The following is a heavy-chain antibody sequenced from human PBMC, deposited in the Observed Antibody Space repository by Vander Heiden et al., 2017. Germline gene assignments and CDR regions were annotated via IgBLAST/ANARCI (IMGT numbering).Heavy chain of an antibody. CDR3: ARDRVLRYFDWSLTLDY. D-gene: IGHD3-9*01. V-gene: IGHV3-30-3*01. CDR1: GFTFRRYA. Sequence: QVQLVESGGGVVQPGRSLSLSCAASGFTFRRYATHWVRPAPGKGLEWVAVISYDGSNKYYADSVKGRFTISRDNSKNTLYLQMNSLRAEDTAVYYCARDRVLRYFDWSLTLDYWGQGTLVTVSS. J-gene: IGHJ4*02. CDR2: ISYDGSNK.